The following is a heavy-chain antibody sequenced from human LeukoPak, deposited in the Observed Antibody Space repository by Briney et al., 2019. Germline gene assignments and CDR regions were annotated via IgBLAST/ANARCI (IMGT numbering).Heavy chain of an antibody. D-gene: IGHD3-10*01. J-gene: IGHJ3*02. CDR3: ARVSYDAFDI. V-gene: IGHV4-59*01. CDR2: INYSGST. Sequence: PSETLSLTCTVSGGSISNYYWSWIRQPPGKGLEWIGYINYSGSTNYNPSLKSRVTISVDTSKNQLSLKLSSVTAADTAVYYCARVSYDAFDIWGQGTMVTVSS. CDR1: GGSISNYY.